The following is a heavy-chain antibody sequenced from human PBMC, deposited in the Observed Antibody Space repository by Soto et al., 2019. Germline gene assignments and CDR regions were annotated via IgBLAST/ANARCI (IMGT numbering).Heavy chain of an antibody. Sequence: ASVKVSCKASGYTFTSYDINWVRQATGQGLEWMGWMNPNSGNTGYAQKFQGRVTMTRNTSISTAYMELSSLRSEDTAVYYCARGRYTYSGYDWDSDYWGQGTLVTVSS. D-gene: IGHD5-12*01. CDR3: ARGRYTYSGYDWDSDY. CDR2: MNPNSGNT. V-gene: IGHV1-8*01. CDR1: GYTFTSYD. J-gene: IGHJ4*02.